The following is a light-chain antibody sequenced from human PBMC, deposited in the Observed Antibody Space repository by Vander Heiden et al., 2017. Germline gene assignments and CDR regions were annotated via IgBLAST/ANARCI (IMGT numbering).Light chain of an antibody. CDR3: RQHSDYPLT. Sequence: DIQMTHSPSSLSASVGDRVTIPCRASQGISNFLSWYQQKPGKAPKSLIYAASNLQSGVPSRFSGSGSGTDFTLTISSLQPEDFATYYCRQHSDYPLTFGGGTKVEIK. J-gene: IGKJ4*01. CDR1: QGISNF. V-gene: IGKV1-16*01. CDR2: AAS.